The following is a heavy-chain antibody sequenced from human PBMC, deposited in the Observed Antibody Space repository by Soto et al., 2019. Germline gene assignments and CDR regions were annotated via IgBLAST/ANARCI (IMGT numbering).Heavy chain of an antibody. CDR3: GRDQSGTGYYVDWFDP. J-gene: IGHJ5*02. CDR1: GGTFSSYT. V-gene: IGHV1-69*04. D-gene: IGHD3-10*02. Sequence: SVKVSCKASGGTFSSYTISWVRQAPGQGLEWMGRIIPILGIANYAQKFQGRVTFTRDTVATTVNMELTSLTSEDTAVYYCGRDQSGTGYYVDWFDPWGQGTLVTVSS. CDR2: IIPILGIA.